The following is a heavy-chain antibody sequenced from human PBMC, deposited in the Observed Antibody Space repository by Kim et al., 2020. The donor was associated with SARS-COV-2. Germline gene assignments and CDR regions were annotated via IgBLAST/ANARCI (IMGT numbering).Heavy chain of an antibody. CDR1: GFIFKQYA. CDR3: ARKFNDYDNWFDP. Sequence: GGSLRLSCAASGFIFKQYAMSWVRRAPGKGLEWVSTIRGSGSRTNYAESMKGRFTISRDNSKNTVYLQMNSLRVEDTALYYCARKFNDYDNWFDPWGQGTLVTVPS. V-gene: IGHV3-23*05. J-gene: IGHJ5*02. D-gene: IGHD4-17*01. CDR2: IRGSGSRT.